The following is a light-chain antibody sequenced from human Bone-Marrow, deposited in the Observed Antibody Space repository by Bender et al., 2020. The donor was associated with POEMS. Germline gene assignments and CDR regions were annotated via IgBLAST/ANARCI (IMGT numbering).Light chain of an antibody. CDR2: SSH. CDR1: SSNIGAHA. Sequence: QSVLTQPPSASGTPGQRVTISCSGGSSNIGAHAVNWYQHLPGTAPKLLIYSSHRRPSGVPDRFSGTKSGNTASLTISGLQAEDEADYYASSYTRSSTLVFGGGTRLTVL. J-gene: IGLJ2*01. CDR3: SSYTRSSTLV. V-gene: IGLV1-44*01.